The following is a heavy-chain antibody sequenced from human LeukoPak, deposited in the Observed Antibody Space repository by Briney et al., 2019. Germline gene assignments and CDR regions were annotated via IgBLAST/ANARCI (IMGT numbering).Heavy chain of an antibody. CDR2: ISSSSSYI. Sequence: GGSLRLSCAASGFTFSSYSMNWVRQAPGKGLEWVSSISSSSSYIYYADSVKGRFTISRDNAKNSLYLQMNSLRAEDTVVYYCARGGTVTTTDYWGQGTLVTVSS. D-gene: IGHD4-17*01. CDR1: GFTFSSYS. CDR3: ARGGTVTTTDY. V-gene: IGHV3-21*01. J-gene: IGHJ4*02.